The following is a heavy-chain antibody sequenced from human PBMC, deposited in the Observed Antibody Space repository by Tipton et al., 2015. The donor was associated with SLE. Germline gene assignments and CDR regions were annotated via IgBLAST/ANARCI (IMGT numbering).Heavy chain of an antibody. CDR2: IYYSGST. CDR1: GGSISSHY. CDR3: ATTYGGYYFDY. V-gene: IGHV4-59*11. Sequence: TLSLTCTVSGGSISSHYWSWIRQPPGKGLEWIGYIYYSGSTNYNPSLKSRVTISVDTSKNQFSLKLSSVTAADTAVYYCATTYGGYYFDYWGQGTLVTVSS. D-gene: IGHD4-23*01. J-gene: IGHJ4*02.